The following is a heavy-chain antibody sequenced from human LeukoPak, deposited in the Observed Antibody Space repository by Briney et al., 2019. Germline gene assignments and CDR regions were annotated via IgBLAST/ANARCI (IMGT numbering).Heavy chain of an antibody. J-gene: IGHJ3*02. CDR1: GFTFSSYA. D-gene: IGHD3-9*01. CDR2: ISGSGGST. CDR3: AKYRSFSRYFDWLLADAFDI. V-gene: IGHV3-23*01. Sequence: QAGGSLRLSCAASGFTFSSYAMSWVRQAPGKGLEWVSAISGSGGSTYYADSVKGRFTISRDNSKNTLYLQMNSLRAEDTAVYYCAKYRSFSRYFDWLLADAFDIWGQGTMVTVSS.